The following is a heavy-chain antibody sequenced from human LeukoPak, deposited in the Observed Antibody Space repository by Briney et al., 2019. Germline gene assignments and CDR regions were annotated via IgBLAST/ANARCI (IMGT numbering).Heavy chain of an antibody. J-gene: IGHJ4*02. CDR2: INPKSGAT. V-gene: IGHV1-2*02. Sequence: VSVKVSCKTSGYTFTGYYMHWVRQAPGQGLEWMGWINPKSGATNYAQKFQGRVTMTRDTSISTVYMDLSRLTSDDTAVYYCARDSKYSSIDYWGQGTLVTVSS. CDR3: ARDSKYSSIDY. CDR1: GYTFTGYY. D-gene: IGHD6-19*01.